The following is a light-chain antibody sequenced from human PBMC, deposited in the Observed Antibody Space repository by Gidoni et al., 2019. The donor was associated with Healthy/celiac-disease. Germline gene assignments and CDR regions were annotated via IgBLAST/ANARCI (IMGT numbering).Light chain of an antibody. V-gene: IGLV1-44*01. Sequence: QSVLTQPPSASWTPGQRVTISCSGSSSNIGSNTVNWYQQLPGTPPTLLIYSTNQRPSGVPARFYGSKSGTSASLAISGLQSEDEADYYCAALDDSLNGPVFGGGTQLTVL. CDR3: AALDDSLNGPV. CDR2: STN. J-gene: IGLJ7*01. CDR1: SSNIGSNT.